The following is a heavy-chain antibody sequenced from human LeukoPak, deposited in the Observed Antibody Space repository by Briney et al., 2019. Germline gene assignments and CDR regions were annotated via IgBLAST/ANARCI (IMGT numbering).Heavy chain of an antibody. Sequence: PGGSLRLSCAASGFTFSTYWMSWVRQAPGKGLEWVANIKQDGSDKYYVDSVKGRFTISRDNAKNSLFLQMNSLRAEDTAVYYCARDFREGPVDYWGQGTLVTVSS. J-gene: IGHJ4*02. CDR3: ARDFREGPVDY. V-gene: IGHV3-7*01. CDR1: GFTFSTYW. CDR2: IKQDGSDK.